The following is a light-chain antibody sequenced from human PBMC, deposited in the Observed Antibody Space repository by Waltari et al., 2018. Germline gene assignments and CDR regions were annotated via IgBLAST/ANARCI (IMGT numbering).Light chain of an antibody. CDR1: SSNIGAAYD. V-gene: IGLV1-40*01. CDR3: QSYDSGLSAFYV. J-gene: IGLJ1*01. CDR2: GNR. Sequence: QSVLTQPPSVSGALGQRVTISCTGSSSNIGAAYDVNGYQQLPGTAPKLLIYGNRNRPSGVPDRFSGSQSGTSASLAITGLQTEDEADYYCQSYDSGLSAFYVFGTGTKVTVL.